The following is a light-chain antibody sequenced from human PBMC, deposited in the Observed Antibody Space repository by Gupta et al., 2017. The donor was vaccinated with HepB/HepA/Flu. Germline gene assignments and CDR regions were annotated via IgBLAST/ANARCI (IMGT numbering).Light chain of an antibody. CDR2: AYT. J-gene: IGLJ1*01. CDR1: SSNIGAGND. V-gene: IGLV1-40*01. CDR3: QSFDNSLRGTV. Sequence: QSFLTQPPSVSGAPGQRVTIPCTGSSSNIGAGNDVHWYQQFPGTAPKMLIYAYTNRPSGVPDRFSGSKSGTSASLAITGLQAEDEADYYCQSFDNSLRGTVFGTGTKVTVL.